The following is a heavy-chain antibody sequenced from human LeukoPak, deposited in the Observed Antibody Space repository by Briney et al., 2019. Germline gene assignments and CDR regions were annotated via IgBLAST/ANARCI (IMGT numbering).Heavy chain of an antibody. V-gene: IGHV1-24*01. CDR1: GYTLTELS. Sequence: RASVKVSCKVSGYTLTELSMHWVRQAPGKGLEWMGGFDPEDGETIYAQKFQGRVTMTEDTSTDTAYMELRSLRSDDTAVYYCARDHAAGTSGDYWGQGTLVTVSS. CDR2: FDPEDGET. D-gene: IGHD6-13*01. CDR3: ARDHAAGTSGDY. J-gene: IGHJ4*02.